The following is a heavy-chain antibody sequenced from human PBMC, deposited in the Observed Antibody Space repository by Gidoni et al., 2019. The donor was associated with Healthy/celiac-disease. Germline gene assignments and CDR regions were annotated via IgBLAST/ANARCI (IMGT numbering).Heavy chain of an antibody. CDR2: ISSSSSTI. J-gene: IGHJ4*02. Sequence: EVQLLESGGGLVQPGGSLRLSCAASGFTFSSYSMNWVRQAPGKGLEWVSYISSSSSTIYYADSVKGRFTISRDNAKNSLYLQMNSLRDEDTAVYYCARGPRRGFVYGDYFDYWGQGTLVTVSS. V-gene: IGHV3-48*02. CDR3: ARGPRRGFVYGDYFDY. CDR1: GFTFSSYS. D-gene: IGHD4-17*01.